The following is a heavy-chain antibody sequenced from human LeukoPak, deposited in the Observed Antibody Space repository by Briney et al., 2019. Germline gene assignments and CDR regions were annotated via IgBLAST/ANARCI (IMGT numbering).Heavy chain of an antibody. Sequence: ASVKVSCKASGGTFSSYAISWLRQAPGQGLEWMGGIIPIFGTANYAQKFQGRVTITADESTSTAYMELSSLRSEDTAVYYCARDGTAGTSLYNWFDPWGQGTLVTVSS. CDR2: IIPIFGTA. CDR3: ARDGTAGTSLYNWFDP. J-gene: IGHJ5*02. D-gene: IGHD2-2*01. CDR1: GGTFSSYA. V-gene: IGHV1-69*01.